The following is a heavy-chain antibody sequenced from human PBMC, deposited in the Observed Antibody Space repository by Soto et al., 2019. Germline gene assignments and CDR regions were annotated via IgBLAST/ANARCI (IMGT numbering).Heavy chain of an antibody. J-gene: IGHJ6*02. CDR1: GGSISSYY. D-gene: IGHD2-2*01. V-gene: IGHV4-59*01. CDR3: ARDRGYCSSTSCLSRYYGMDV. CDR2: IYYSGST. Sequence: QVQLQESGPGLVKPSETLSLTCTVSGGSISSYYWSWIRQPPGKGLEWIGYIYYSGSTNYNPSLKSRVTISGDTSKNQFSLKLSSVTAADTAVYYCARDRGYCSSTSCLSRYYGMDVWGQGTTVTVSS.